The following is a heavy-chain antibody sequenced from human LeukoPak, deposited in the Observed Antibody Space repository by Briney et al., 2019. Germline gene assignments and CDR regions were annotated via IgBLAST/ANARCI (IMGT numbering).Heavy chain of an antibody. CDR3: ARERTMVRGMSWFDP. V-gene: IGHV4-34*01. J-gene: IGHJ5*02. D-gene: IGHD3-10*01. CDR2: INHSGST. CDR1: GGSFSGYY. Sequence: PSETLSLTCAVYGGSFSGYYWSWIRQPPGKGLEWIGEINHSGSTNYNPSLKSRVSISVDTSKNQFSLKVSSVTAADTAVYYCARERTMVRGMSWFDPWGQGTLVTVSS.